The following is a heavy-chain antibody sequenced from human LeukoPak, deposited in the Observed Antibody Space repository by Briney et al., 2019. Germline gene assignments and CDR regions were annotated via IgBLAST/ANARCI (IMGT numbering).Heavy chain of an antibody. Sequence: GGSLRPSCAASGFTFSSYSMNWVRQAPGKGLEWVSSISSSSSYIYYADSVKGRFTTSRDNAKNSLYLQMNSLRAEDTAVYYCARDLYYYYGMDVWGQGTTVTVSS. CDR3: ARDLYYYYGMDV. CDR2: ISSSSSYI. J-gene: IGHJ6*02. V-gene: IGHV3-21*01. CDR1: GFTFSSYS.